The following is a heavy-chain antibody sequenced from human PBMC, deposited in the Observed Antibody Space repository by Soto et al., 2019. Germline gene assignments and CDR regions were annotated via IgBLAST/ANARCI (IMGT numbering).Heavy chain of an antibody. CDR2: IIPIFGAA. V-gene: IGHV1-69*01. CDR3: ARAYCGGDCTRSYYYYGMDV. D-gene: IGHD2-21*02. Sequence: QVQLVQSGAEVKKPGSSVKVSCKASGGTFNNYAISWVRQAPGQGLEWMGGIIPIFGAAHYAQKFQGRVTITADEYTSTSYMELSSLRSEDTAVYYCARAYCGGDCTRSYYYYGMDVWGQGTTVSVPS. J-gene: IGHJ6*02. CDR1: GGTFNNYA.